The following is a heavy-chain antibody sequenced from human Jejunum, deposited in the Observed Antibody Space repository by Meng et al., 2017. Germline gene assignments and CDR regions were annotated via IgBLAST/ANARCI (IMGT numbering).Heavy chain of an antibody. D-gene: IGHD3-22*01. V-gene: IGHV3-74*01. CDR3: ARDDDTSGSYSQFNY. CDR1: GFTFSIYW. CDR2: INNDASST. Sequence: GESLKISCAASGFTFSIYWMHWVRQAPGKGLVWVSRINNDASSTTYADSVKGRFTVSRDSSKSTVHLHMNSLRAEDTAMYFCARDDDTSGSYSQFNYWGQGILVTVSS. J-gene: IGHJ4*02.